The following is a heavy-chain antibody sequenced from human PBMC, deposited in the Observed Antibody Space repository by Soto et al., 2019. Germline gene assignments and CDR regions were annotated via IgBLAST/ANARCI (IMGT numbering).Heavy chain of an antibody. V-gene: IGHV4-30-4*02. J-gene: IGHJ4*01. CDR1: GNPFGSGNTY. D-gene: IGHD3-3*01. CDR3: ARVPAQFDFFYAFDD. Sequence: PSETLSLTCTVSGNPFGSGNTYWSWIRQAQGKGLEWIGYIFSSGTTYYNPSLKSRLTMSLAPSQNQFSLKLNSVTAADTAVYFCARVPAQFDFFYAFDDCGHGHSVTVCS. CDR2: IFSSGTT.